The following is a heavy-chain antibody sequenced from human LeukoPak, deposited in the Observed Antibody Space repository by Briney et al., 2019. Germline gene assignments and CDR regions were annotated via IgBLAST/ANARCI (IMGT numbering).Heavy chain of an antibody. CDR3: VRGGPAAGTVLNY. J-gene: IGHJ4*02. CDR2: IKQDGSEK. Sequence: PGGSLRLSCAASGFTFSSYWMSWVRQAPGKGLEWVANIKQDGSEKYYVDSVKGRFTISRDNAKNTLFLQMNSLRGEDTALYYCVRGGPAAGTVLNYWGQGIQVTVSS. D-gene: IGHD6-13*01. V-gene: IGHV3-7*01. CDR1: GFTFSSYW.